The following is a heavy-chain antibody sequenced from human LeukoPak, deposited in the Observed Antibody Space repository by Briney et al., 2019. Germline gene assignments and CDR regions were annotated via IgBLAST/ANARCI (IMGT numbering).Heavy chain of an antibody. CDR1: GFRFEDYG. V-gene: IGHV3-9*01. D-gene: IGHD3-16*01. Sequence: GGSLRLSCEVSGFRFEDYGMHWARQAPGKGLEWVSGISWSGTSRGYADSVKGRFTISRDNAKNSLFLQMNSLRDEDTALYYCAKDVSTGGVAPGYFYGLDVWGQGTTVTVSS. J-gene: IGHJ6*02. CDR3: AKDVSTGGVAPGYFYGLDV. CDR2: ISWSGTSR.